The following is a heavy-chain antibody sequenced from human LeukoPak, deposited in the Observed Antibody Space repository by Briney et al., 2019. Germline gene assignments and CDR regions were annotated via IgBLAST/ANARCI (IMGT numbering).Heavy chain of an antibody. Sequence: SETLSLTCTVSAGSISSSSYYWGWIRQPPGRGLEWIGSIYYSGSTYYNPSLKSRVTISVDTSKNQFSLKLSSVTAADTAVYYCARREWTNYFDYWGQGTLVTVSS. CDR3: ARREWTNYFDY. CDR1: AGSISSSSYY. V-gene: IGHV4-39*01. J-gene: IGHJ4*02. CDR2: IYYSGST. D-gene: IGHD3-3*01.